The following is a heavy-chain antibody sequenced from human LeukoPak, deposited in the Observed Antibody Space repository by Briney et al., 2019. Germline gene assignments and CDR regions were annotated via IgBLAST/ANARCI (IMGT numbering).Heavy chain of an antibody. D-gene: IGHD3-10*01. CDR1: GFTFSSYE. CDR2: ISSGSTI. Sequence: GGSLRLSCAASGFTFSSYEMNWVRQAPGKGLEWVSYISSGSTIYYADSVKGRFTISRDNARNSLYLQMNSLRAEDTAVYYCARDMVRGVFTTRTIDYWGQGTLVTVSS. J-gene: IGHJ4*02. V-gene: IGHV3-48*03. CDR3: ARDMVRGVFTTRTIDY.